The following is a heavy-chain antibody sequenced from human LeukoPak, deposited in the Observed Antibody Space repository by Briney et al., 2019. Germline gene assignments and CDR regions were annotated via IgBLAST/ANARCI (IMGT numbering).Heavy chain of an antibody. CDR1: GFTFSSYA. CDR3: ARGGEIGPDAFDI. Sequence: PGRSLRLSCAASGFTFSSYAMHWVRQAPGKGLEWVAVISYDGSNKYYADSVKGRFTISRDNSKNTLYLQMNSLRAEDTAVYYCARGGEIGPDAFDIWGQGTMVTVSS. CDR2: ISYDGSNK. D-gene: IGHD5-24*01. J-gene: IGHJ3*02. V-gene: IGHV3-30-3*01.